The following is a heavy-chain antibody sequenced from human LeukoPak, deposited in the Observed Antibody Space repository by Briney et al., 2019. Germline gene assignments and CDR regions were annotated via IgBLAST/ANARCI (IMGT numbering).Heavy chain of an antibody. Sequence: SETLSLTCTVSGGSISSYYWSWIRQPPGKGLEWIGRVFTSGIISGNTNYNPSLKSRVTMSVDTSNNQFSLKLTSATAADTAVYYCARDRYYYDSSSYYSAFHTWGQGTMVTVSS. D-gene: IGHD3-22*01. CDR1: GGSISSYY. J-gene: IGHJ3*02. CDR3: ARDRYYYDSSSYYSAFHT. CDR2: VFTSGIISGNT. V-gene: IGHV4-4*07.